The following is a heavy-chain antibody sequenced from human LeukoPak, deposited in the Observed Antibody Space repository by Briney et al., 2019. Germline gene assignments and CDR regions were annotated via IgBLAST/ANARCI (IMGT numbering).Heavy chain of an antibody. Sequence: ASVKVSCKASGYTFTGYYMHWVRQAPGQGLEWMGWINPNSGGTNYAQKFQGRVTMTRDTSISTAYMELSRLRSDDTAVYYCAREGPQTGEAEDAFDIWGQGTMVTVSS. CDR1: GYTFTGYY. D-gene: IGHD7-27*01. J-gene: IGHJ3*02. CDR3: AREGPQTGEAEDAFDI. V-gene: IGHV1-2*02. CDR2: INPNSGGT.